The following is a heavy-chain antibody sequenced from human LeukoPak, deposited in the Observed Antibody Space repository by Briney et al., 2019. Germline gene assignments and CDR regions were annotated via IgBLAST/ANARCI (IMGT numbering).Heavy chain of an antibody. Sequence: GGSLRLSCAASGLTFSSYGMSWVRQAPGKGLEWVSAISGSGSNTYYADSVKGRFTISRDNSKNTLYLQMNSLRAEDTAVYYCAKDYYDSSGYYYYYYYMDVWGKGTTVTISS. J-gene: IGHJ6*03. D-gene: IGHD3-22*01. CDR1: GLTFSSYG. V-gene: IGHV3-23*01. CDR2: ISGSGSNT. CDR3: AKDYYDSSGYYYYYYYMDV.